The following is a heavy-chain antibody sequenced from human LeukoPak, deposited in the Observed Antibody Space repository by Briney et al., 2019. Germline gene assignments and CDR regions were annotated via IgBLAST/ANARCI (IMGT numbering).Heavy chain of an antibody. J-gene: IGHJ4*02. CDR1: GFTFSSYS. Sequence: GGSLRLSCAASGFTFSSYSMNWVRQAPGKGLEWVSFISSSSSSIYYADSVKGRFIISRDNAKNSRYLQMNSLRVEDAAVYYCARDTDYQLLIDYWGQGTLVTVSS. CDR3: ARDTDYQLLIDY. D-gene: IGHD2-2*01. V-gene: IGHV3-21*01. CDR2: ISSSSSSI.